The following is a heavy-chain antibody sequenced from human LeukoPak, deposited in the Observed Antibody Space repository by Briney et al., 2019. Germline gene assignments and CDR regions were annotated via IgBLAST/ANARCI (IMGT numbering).Heavy chain of an antibody. Sequence: PSETLSLTCTVSGGSMSYYYWSWIRQPPGKGLEWIGYIYASGSTNYNPSLKSRVSMSVDTSKNQFSLKLSSVTAADTAMYYCARRNDYMDVWGRGTTVTVFS. CDR1: GGSMSYYY. J-gene: IGHJ6*03. CDR3: ARRNDYMDV. CDR2: IYASGST. V-gene: IGHV4-4*09.